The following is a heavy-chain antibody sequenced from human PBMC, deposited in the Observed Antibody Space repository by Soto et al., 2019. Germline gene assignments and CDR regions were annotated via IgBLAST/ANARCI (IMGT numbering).Heavy chain of an antibody. CDR1: GGSISSSSYY. D-gene: IGHD3-10*01. J-gene: IGHJ5*02. CDR2: IYYSGST. Sequence: SETLSLTCTVSGGSISSSSYYWGWIRQPPGKGLEWIGSIYYSGSTYYNPSLKSRVTISVDTSKSQFSLKLSSVTAADTAVYYCARQKLTMVRGAPGGFDPWGQGTLVTVSS. CDR3: ARQKLTMVRGAPGGFDP. V-gene: IGHV4-39*01.